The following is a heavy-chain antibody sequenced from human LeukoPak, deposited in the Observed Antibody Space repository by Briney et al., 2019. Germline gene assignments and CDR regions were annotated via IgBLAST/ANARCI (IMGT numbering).Heavy chain of an antibody. Sequence: ASVKVSCKASGYTLTSYYMHWVRQAPGQGLEWMGIINPSGGSTSYAQKFQGRVTMTRDTSTSTVYMELSSLRSEDTAVYYCAISGYCGGDCYAFDIWGQGTMVTVSS. CDR3: AISGYCGGDCYAFDI. J-gene: IGHJ3*02. D-gene: IGHD2-21*02. V-gene: IGHV1-46*01. CDR1: GYTLTSYY. CDR2: INPSGGST.